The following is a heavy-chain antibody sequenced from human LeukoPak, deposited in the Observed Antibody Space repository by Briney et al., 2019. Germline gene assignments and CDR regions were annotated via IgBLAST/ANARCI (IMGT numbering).Heavy chain of an antibody. Sequence: GGSLRLSCAASGFTFSSYWMHWVRQAPGKGLEWVSAISSTDAGTYHADSVRGRFTISRDSSKNTLYLQMNSLRAEDTAIYYCATYRQVLLPFESWGQGTLVTVSS. D-gene: IGHD2-8*02. V-gene: IGHV3-23*01. CDR1: GFTFSSYW. J-gene: IGHJ4*02. CDR3: ATYRQVLLPFES. CDR2: ISSTDAGT.